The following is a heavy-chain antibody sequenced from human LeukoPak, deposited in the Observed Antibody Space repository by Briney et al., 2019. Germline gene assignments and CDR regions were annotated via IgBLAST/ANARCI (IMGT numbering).Heavy chain of an antibody. CDR3: AGMQYSTSWAAFDY. Sequence: GGSLRLSCVDSRFTFSSNTMIWVRQAPGKGLEWVSSISGSSKYIYYADSVRGRFTISRDNAKNSLYLQMNSLRAEDTAVYYCAGMQYSTSWAAFDYWGQGTLVTVSS. CDR1: RFTFSSNT. CDR2: ISGSSKYI. V-gene: IGHV3-21*01. D-gene: IGHD5-18*01. J-gene: IGHJ4*02.